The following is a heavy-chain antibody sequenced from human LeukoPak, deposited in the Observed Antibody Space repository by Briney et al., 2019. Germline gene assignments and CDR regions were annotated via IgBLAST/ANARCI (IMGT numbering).Heavy chain of an antibody. V-gene: IGHV1-2*02. CDR3: ARVFRYGFGMDV. CDR1: GYTFTGYY. D-gene: IGHD1-14*01. Sequence: ASVTVSCKASGYTFTGYYMHWVRQAPGQGLEWMGWINPNSGGTNYAQKFQGRVTMTRDTSISTAYMELSRLRSDDTAVYYCARVFRYGFGMDVWGQGTTVTVSS. CDR2: INPNSGGT. J-gene: IGHJ6*02.